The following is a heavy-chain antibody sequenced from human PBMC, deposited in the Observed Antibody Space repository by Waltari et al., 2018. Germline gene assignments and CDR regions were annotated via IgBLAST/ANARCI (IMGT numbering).Heavy chain of an antibody. CDR1: VGPFTDYS. D-gene: IGHD1-26*01. CDR3: ARTWGYSPPLGWFDP. Sequence: QVQLHQWGAGLLKPSETLSIPCAVSVGPFTDYSWRWIRQSPDKGLECIGESSHSGSTNYNPSLKSRVTMSVDTIKKQFSLKLTSVTAADTAVYFCARTWGYSPPLGWFDPWGRGTRVTVSS. J-gene: IGHJ5*02. CDR2: SSHSGST. V-gene: IGHV4-34*01.